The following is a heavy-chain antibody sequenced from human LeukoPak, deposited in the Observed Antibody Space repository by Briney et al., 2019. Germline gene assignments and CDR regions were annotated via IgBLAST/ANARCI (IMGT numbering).Heavy chain of an antibody. CDR1: GFTFSNAW. J-gene: IGHJ4*02. V-gene: IGHV3-15*01. CDR3: TTDQGVMGIAAAEVGDY. CDR2: IKSKTDGGTT. Sequence: NTGGSLRLSCAASGFTFSNAWMSWVRQAPGKGLEWVGRIKSKTDGGTTDYAAPVKGRFIISRDDSKNTLYLQMNSLKTEDTAVYYCTTDQGVMGIAAAEVGDYWGQGTLVTVSS. D-gene: IGHD6-13*01.